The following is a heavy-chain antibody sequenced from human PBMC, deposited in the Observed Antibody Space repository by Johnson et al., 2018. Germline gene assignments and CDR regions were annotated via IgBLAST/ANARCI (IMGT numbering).Heavy chain of an antibody. V-gene: IGHV4-34*01. D-gene: IGHD3-9*01. CDR3: ASLFYDVLAGYNDY. CDR2: ITHRGST. Sequence: QVQLQQWGAGLLKPTETLSLTCAVYGGSFSGHYWNWIRQPPGKGLEWIGEITHRGSTHYNPSLRSRVTISVDTSKKQISLKLNSVTAADTATYYSASLFYDVLAGYNDYWGQGTLVTVSS. J-gene: IGHJ4*02. CDR1: GGSFSGHY.